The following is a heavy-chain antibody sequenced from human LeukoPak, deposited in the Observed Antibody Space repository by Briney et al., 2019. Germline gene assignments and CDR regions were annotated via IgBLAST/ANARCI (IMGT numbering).Heavy chain of an antibody. Sequence: ASVKVSRKPSGYTFTSYGISWVRQAPGQGLEWMGGIIPIFGTANYAQKFQGRVTITADKSTSTTYMELSSLRSEDTAVYYCARRLHGDYAAFDYWGQGTLVTVSS. J-gene: IGHJ4*02. CDR1: GYTFTSYG. V-gene: IGHV1-69*06. D-gene: IGHD4-17*01. CDR2: IIPIFGTA. CDR3: ARRLHGDYAAFDY.